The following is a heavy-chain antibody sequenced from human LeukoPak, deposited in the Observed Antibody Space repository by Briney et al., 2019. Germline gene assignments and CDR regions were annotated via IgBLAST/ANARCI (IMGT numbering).Heavy chain of an antibody. Sequence: PSETLSLTCAVYGGSFSGYYWSWIRQPPGKGLEWIGEINHSGSTNYNPSLKSRVTISVDTSKNQFSLKLSSVTAADTAVYYCARSLGRNDISTGYYTDWGQGTLVNVSS. V-gene: IGHV4-34*01. CDR1: GGSFSGYY. D-gene: IGHD3-9*01. J-gene: IGHJ4*02. CDR2: INHSGST. CDR3: ARSLGRNDISTGYYTD.